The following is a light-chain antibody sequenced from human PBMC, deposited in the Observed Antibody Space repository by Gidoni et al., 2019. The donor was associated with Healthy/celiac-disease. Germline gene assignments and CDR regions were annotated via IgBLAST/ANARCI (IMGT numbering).Light chain of an antibody. J-gene: IGKJ1*01. CDR3: QKYNGAISWT. Sequence: IHMTQSPSSLSAAVGDRDTITCRASQGISNYLAWYQQKPGKVPKHLIYAASPLQSGVPSRCSGSGSGTEFTLTISSRQPEDVATYYCQKYNGAISWTFGQGTKVEIK. CDR2: AAS. V-gene: IGKV1-27*01. CDR1: QGISNY.